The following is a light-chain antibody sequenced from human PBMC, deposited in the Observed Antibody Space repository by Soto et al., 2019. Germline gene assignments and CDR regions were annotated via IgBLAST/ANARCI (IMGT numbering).Light chain of an antibody. CDR3: QQYDNLPRWT. J-gene: IGKJ1*01. V-gene: IGKV1-33*01. CDR1: QDINNY. CDR2: DAS. Sequence: DLQMTQSPSSLSASVGDRVTITCQASQDINNYLNWYQQKPGKAPKLLIYDASNLQTGVPSRFSGSGSGTDFTFTISSLQPEDFATYYCQQYDNLPRWTFGHGTKVEIK.